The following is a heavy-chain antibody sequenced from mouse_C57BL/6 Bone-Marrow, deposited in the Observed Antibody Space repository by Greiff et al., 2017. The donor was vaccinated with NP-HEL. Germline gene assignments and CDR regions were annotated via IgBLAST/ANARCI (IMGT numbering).Heavy chain of an antibody. D-gene: IGHD4-1*01. CDR2: ISYDGSN. Sequence: VQLQQSGPGLVKPSQSLSLTCSVTGYSITSGYYWNWIRQFPGNKLEWMGYISYDGSNNYNPSLKNRISITRDTSKNQFFLKLNSVTTEDTATYYCARAKLGRGTFDYWGQGTTLTVSS. CDR3: ARAKLGRGTFDY. V-gene: IGHV3-6*01. J-gene: IGHJ2*01. CDR1: GYSITSGYY.